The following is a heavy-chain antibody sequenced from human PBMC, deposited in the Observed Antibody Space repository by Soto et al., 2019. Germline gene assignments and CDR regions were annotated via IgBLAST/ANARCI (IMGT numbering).Heavy chain of an antibody. V-gene: IGHV5-51*01. CDR1: GYSFTSYW. D-gene: IGHD2-2*03. CDR3: ARRVGGYSAHNEDYYYYYMDV. Sequence: GESLKISCKGSGYSFTSYWIGWVRQMPGKGLEWMGIIYPGDSDTRYSPSFQGQVTISADKSISTAYLQWSSLKASDTAMYYCARRVGGYSAHNEDYYYYYMDVWGKGTTVTVSS. CDR2: IYPGDSDT. J-gene: IGHJ6*03.